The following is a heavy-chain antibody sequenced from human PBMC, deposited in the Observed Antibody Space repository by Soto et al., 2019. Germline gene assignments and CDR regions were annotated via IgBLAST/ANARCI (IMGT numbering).Heavy chain of an antibody. CDR1: GFTFSSYG. CDR3: SKGDCSGGSCYFSAFDI. CDR2: ISYDGTNN. D-gene: IGHD2-15*01. V-gene: IGHV3-30*18. Sequence: GGSLRLSCAASGFTFSSYGMRWVRKAPGKGLEWVAVISYDGTNNYYTESVKGRFTIARDNSKNTLFLQMNSLRAEDTAVYFCSKGDCSGGSCYFSAFDIWGQGTMVTVSS. J-gene: IGHJ3*02.